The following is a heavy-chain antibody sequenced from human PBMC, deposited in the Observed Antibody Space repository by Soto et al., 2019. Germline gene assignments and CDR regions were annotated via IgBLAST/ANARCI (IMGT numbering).Heavy chain of an antibody. D-gene: IGHD1-26*01. Sequence: EVQLLDSGGVLVQPGGSLRLSCAASGFTFNNYAINWVRQAPGKGLEGVATISGTGGSTYYADSVKGRFDISRDNPKNLPHSQTTRLRVEDTAVLDCAIYHFGGKWDKGSWG. V-gene: IGHV3-23*01. CDR1: GFTFNNYA. J-gene: IGHJ5*01. CDR2: ISGTGGST. CDR3: AIYHFGGKWDKGS.